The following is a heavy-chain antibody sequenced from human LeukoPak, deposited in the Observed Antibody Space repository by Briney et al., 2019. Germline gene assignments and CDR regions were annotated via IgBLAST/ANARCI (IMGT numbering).Heavy chain of an antibody. CDR3: ARAGTYSSGWPEGFGY. J-gene: IGHJ4*02. V-gene: IGHV3-48*03. CDR2: ISSSGSTI. CDR1: GFTFSSYE. Sequence: GGSLRLSCAASGFTFSSYEMNWVRQAPGKGLEWVSYISSSGSTIYYAGSVKGRFSISRDNAKNSLYLQMNSLRAEDTSVYYCARAGTYSSGWPEGFGYWGQGTLVTVSS. D-gene: IGHD6-25*01.